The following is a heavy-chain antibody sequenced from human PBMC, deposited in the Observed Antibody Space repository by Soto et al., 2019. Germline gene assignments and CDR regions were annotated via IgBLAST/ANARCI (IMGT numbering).Heavy chain of an antibody. V-gene: IGHV4-39*01. D-gene: IGHD3-3*02. CDR1: GDSIISSDFY. Sequence: TLSLTCTVSGDSIISSDFYWGWVRQPPGKGLEWIGSIFYLGSSYYNPSLKSRVTMSVDTSKNQFSLRLRSVTAADTALYFCAKHSLALRKNNWFDPWGQGIMVIASS. CDR3: AKHSLALRKNNWFDP. J-gene: IGHJ5*02. CDR2: IFYLGSS.